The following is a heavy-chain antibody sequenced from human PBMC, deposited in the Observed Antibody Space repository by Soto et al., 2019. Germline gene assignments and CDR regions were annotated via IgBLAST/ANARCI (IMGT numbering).Heavy chain of an antibody. D-gene: IGHD5-12*01. V-gene: IGHV3-74*01. J-gene: IGHJ4*02. CDR3: ASSFLWGDGYTFSRPY. CDR1: GFPFSSYW. CDR2: INSDGSST. Sequence: GGSLRLSCAASGFPFSSYWMHWVRQAPGKGLVWVSRINSDGSSTSYADSVKGRFTISRDNAKNTLYLQMNSLRAEDTAVYYCASSFLWGDGYTFSRPYWGQGTLVTVSS.